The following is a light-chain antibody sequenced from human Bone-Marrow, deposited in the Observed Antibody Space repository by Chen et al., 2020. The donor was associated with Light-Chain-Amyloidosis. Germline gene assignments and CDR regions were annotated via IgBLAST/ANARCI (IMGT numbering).Light chain of an antibody. CDR3: QSYQGSSQGV. J-gene: IGLJ3*02. CDR1: SSSIATNY. V-gene: IGLV6-57*01. CDR2: EDD. Sequence: NFLLIQPHSVSESPGKTGIISCTRSSSSIATNYVQWYQQRPGSSPTTVIYEDDQRPSGVPDRFSGSIDRSSNSASLTISGLKTEDEADYYCQSYQGSSQGVFGGGTKLTVL.